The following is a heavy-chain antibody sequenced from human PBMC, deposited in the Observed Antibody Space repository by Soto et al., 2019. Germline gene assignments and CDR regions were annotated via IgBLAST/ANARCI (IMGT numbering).Heavy chain of an antibody. CDR1: GGSITSSSYY. J-gene: IGHJ4*02. CDR3: ARQRTTVITQAYFDH. Sequence: SETLSLTCTVSGGSITSSSYYWGWIRQPPGKGLEWIGGIYYSGRSYYNPSLKSRVTMSVDTSKNQFSLTLNSVTAADAAVYYCARQRTTVITQAYFDHWGQGTLVTVS. D-gene: IGHD4-17*01. V-gene: IGHV4-39*01. CDR2: IYYSGRS.